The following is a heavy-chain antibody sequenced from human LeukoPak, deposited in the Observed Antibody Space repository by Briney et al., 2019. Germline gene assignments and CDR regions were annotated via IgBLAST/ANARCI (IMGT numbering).Heavy chain of an antibody. J-gene: IGHJ3*02. CDR3: ARRSTVTIRERAFDI. D-gene: IGHD4-17*01. Sequence: GESLKISCKGSGYSFTSYWIGWVRQMPGKGLEWMGIIYPGDSDTRYSPSFQGQVTISADKSISTAYLQWSSLKASDTAMYYCARRSTVTIRERAFDIWGQGTMVTVSS. CDR1: GYSFTSYW. V-gene: IGHV5-51*01. CDR2: IYPGDSDT.